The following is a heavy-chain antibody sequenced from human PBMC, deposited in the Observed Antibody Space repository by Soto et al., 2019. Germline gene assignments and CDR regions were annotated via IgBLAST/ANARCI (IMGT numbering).Heavy chain of an antibody. Sequence: QVQLVQSGAEVKKPGSSVKVSCKASGGTFSSYTISWVRQAPGQGLEWMGRIIPILGIANYAQKFQGRDTITADKSTSTAYMDLSSLRSEDTAVYYCARDRFYCSGGSCYWIDAFDIWGQGTMVTVSS. CDR1: GGTFSSYT. CDR3: ARDRFYCSGGSCYWIDAFDI. CDR2: IIPILGIA. D-gene: IGHD2-15*01. J-gene: IGHJ3*02. V-gene: IGHV1-69*08.